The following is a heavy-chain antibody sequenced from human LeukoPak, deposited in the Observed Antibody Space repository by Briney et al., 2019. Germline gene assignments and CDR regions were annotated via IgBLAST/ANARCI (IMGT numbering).Heavy chain of an antibody. Sequence: AGGSLRLSCAASGFTFSDYYMSWIRQAPGKGLEWVSYISSSGSTIYYADSVKGRFTISRDNAKNSLYLQMNSLRAENTAVYYCARDRGRDQQLVPGYWGQGTLVTVSS. J-gene: IGHJ4*02. CDR2: ISSSGSTI. D-gene: IGHD6-13*01. V-gene: IGHV3-11*01. CDR1: GFTFSDYY. CDR3: ARDRGRDQQLVPGY.